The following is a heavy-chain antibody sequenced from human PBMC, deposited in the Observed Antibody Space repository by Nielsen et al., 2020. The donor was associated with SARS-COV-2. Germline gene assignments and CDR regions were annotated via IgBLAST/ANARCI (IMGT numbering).Heavy chain of an antibody. J-gene: IGHJ4*02. D-gene: IGHD2-21*02. V-gene: IGHV4-4*07. CDR1: GGSISSYY. Sequence: GSLRLSCTVSGGSISSYYWSWIRQPAGKGLEWIGRIYTSGSTNYNPSLKSRVTMSVDTSKNQFSLKLSSVTAADTAVYYCARDHDSFDYWSQGTLVTVSS. CDR3: ARDHDSFDY. CDR2: IYTSGST.